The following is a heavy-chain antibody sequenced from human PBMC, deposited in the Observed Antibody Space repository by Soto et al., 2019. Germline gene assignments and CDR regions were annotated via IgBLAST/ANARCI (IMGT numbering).Heavy chain of an antibody. V-gene: IGHV3-15*01. CDR3: TTDPGIQLRLRFN. J-gene: IGHJ4*02. Sequence: GGSLRLSCAASGFTFSNAWMSWVRQAPGKGLEWVGRIKSKTDGGTTDYAAPVKGRFTISRDDSKNTLYLQMNSLKTEDTAVYYCTTDPGIQLRLRFNWGQGTLVTVSS. CDR1: GFTFSNAW. D-gene: IGHD5-18*01. CDR2: IKSKTDGGTT.